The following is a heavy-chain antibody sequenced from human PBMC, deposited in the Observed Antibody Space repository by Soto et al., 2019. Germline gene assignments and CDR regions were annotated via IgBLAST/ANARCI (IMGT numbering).Heavy chain of an antibody. D-gene: IGHD2-15*01. CDR1: GGSFSGYY. CDR3: ARSRRVAATPYYYYGMDV. V-gene: IGHV4-34*01. CDR2: INHSGST. J-gene: IGHJ6*02. Sequence: SETLSLTCAVYGGSFSGYYWSWIRQPPGKGLEWIGEINHSGSTNYNPSLKSRVTISVDTSKNQFSLKLSSVTAADTAVYYCARSRRVAATPYYYYGMDVWGQGTTVTVSS.